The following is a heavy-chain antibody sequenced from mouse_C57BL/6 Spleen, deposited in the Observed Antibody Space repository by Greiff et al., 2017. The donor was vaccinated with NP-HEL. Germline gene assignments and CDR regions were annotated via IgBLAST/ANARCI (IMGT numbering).Heavy chain of an antibody. J-gene: IGHJ2*01. D-gene: IGHD2-10*02. Sequence: DVKLVESGGGLVKPGGSLKLSCAASGFTFSDYGMHWVRQAPEKGLEWVAYISSGSSTIYYADTVKGRFPISSDNAKNTLFLQMTSLRSEDTAMYYCARGRYGNYFDYWGQGTTLTVSS. CDR3: ARGRYGNYFDY. CDR2: ISSGSSTI. V-gene: IGHV5-17*01. CDR1: GFTFSDYG.